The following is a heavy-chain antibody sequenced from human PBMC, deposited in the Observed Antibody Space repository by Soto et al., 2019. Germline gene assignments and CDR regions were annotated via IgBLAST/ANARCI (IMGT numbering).Heavy chain of an antibody. Sequence: PGGSLRLSCSTSGFTFRSYGLHRARPGPGKGLEWVAVIWYDGSNKYYADSVKGRFTISRDNSKNTLYLQMNSLRAEDTAVYYCARESPVTDLEWWGMDVWGQGTTVTVSS. CDR1: GFTFRSYG. CDR2: IWYDGSNK. D-gene: IGHD2-15*01. CDR3: ARESPVTDLEWWGMDV. V-gene: IGHV3-33*01. J-gene: IGHJ6*02.